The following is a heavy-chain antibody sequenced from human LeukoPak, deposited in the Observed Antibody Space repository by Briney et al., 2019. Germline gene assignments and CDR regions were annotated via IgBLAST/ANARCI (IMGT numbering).Heavy chain of an antibody. CDR1: GYTFTSYD. CDR2: MNPNIGNT. V-gene: IGHV1-8*01. D-gene: IGHD4-17*01. J-gene: IGHJ3*02. Sequence: ASVKVSCKASGYTFTSYDINWVRQATGQGLEWMGWMNPNIGNTTYAQKFQGRVTMTRNTSISTAYMELSSLRSEDTAVYYCARALTTVTPFDAFDIWGQGTMVTVSS. CDR3: ARALTTVTPFDAFDI.